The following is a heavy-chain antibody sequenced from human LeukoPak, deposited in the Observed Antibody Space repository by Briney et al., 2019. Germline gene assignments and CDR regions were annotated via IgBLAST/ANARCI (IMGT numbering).Heavy chain of an antibody. J-gene: IGHJ4*02. V-gene: IGHV6-1*01. D-gene: IGHD5-18*01. CDR3: ARARGYSYGDLFDY. CDR1: GDSVSSNSAA. CDR2: TYYRSKWYN. Sequence: SQTLSLTCAISGDSVSSNSAAWNWSRQSPSRGLEWLGRTYYRSKWYNDYAVSVKSRITINPDTSKNQFSLQLNSVTPEDTAVYYCARARGYSYGDLFDYWGQGTLATVSS.